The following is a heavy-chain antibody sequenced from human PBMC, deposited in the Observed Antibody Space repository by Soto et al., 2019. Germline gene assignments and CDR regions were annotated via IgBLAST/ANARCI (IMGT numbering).Heavy chain of an antibody. Sequence: NPSETLSLTCAVSVGSISSSNWWSWVRQPPGKGLEWIGEIYHSGSTNYNPSLKSRVTISVDTSKNQFSLKLSSVTAADTAVYYCARDQGGSVSKRALGGFDIWGQGTMVTVSS. D-gene: IGHD3-10*01. CDR3: ARDQGGSVSKRALGGFDI. CDR1: VGSISSSNW. V-gene: IGHV4-4*02. J-gene: IGHJ3*02. CDR2: IYHSGST.